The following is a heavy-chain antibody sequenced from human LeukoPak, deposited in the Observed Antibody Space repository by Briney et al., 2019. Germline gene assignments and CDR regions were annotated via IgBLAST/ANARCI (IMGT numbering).Heavy chain of an antibody. CDR1: GFTSSKYA. CDR3: ARADTVVINYFDY. V-gene: IGHV3-23*01. Sequence: GGSLRLSCAGSGFTSSKYAMSWVRQAPGKGLEWVSGISGSGGATYDADSVKGRFTISRDNSKNTLYLQMNSPRAEDTAVYYCARADTVVINYFDYWGQGTLVTVSS. D-gene: IGHD4-23*01. CDR2: ISGSGGAT. J-gene: IGHJ4*02.